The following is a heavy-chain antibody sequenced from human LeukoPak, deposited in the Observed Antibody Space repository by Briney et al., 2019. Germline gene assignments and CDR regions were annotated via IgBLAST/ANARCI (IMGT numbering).Heavy chain of an antibody. CDR1: GGSFSGCY. CDR2: INHFGST. Sequence: SSETLSLTCAVYGGSFSGCYWSWIRQPPGKGLEWIGEINHFGSTNYNPSLKSRVTISGDTSKNQFPLKVNSVTAADTAVYYCARGYRAPQTFYSYHYFDSWAQGILVTVSS. CDR3: ARGYRAPQTFYSYHYFDS. D-gene: IGHD5-18*01. V-gene: IGHV4-34*01. J-gene: IGHJ4*02.